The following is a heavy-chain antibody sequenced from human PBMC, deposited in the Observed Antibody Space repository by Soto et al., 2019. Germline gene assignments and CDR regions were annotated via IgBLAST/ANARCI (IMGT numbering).Heavy chain of an antibody. CDR1: GFTFSKYG. D-gene: IGHD2-15*01. CDR3: ARVNHGNGLDY. Sequence: QVQLAESGGCVVQPGRSLRLSCAASGFTFSKYGRHWVRQAPGKGREWVAVIWHDGSKKYYVDSVKGRFTISRDSSKNTLELQMDSLRAEDKAVYYCARVNHGNGLDYWGQGTLVTVSS. J-gene: IGHJ4*02. V-gene: IGHV3-33*01. CDR2: IWHDGSKK.